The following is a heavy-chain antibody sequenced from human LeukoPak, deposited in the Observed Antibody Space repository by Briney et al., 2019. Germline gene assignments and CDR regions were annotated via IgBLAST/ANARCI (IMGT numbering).Heavy chain of an antibody. CDR2: IIPIFGTA. CDR3: ASHRVAAPPKFDY. V-gene: IGHV1-69*05. Sequence: SVKVSCKASGGTFSSYAISWVRQAPGQGREWMGRIIPIFGTANYAQKFQGRVTITTDESTSTAYMDLSSVRSEDTAVYYCASHRVAAPPKFDYWGQGTLVTVSS. D-gene: IGHD2-15*01. CDR1: GGTFSSYA. J-gene: IGHJ4*02.